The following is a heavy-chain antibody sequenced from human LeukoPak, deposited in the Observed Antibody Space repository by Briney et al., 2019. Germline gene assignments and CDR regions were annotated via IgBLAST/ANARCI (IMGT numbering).Heavy chain of an antibody. J-gene: IGHJ6*02. Sequence: GGSLRLSCAASRFTFSSYAMSWVRQAPGKGLEWVSAISGSGGSTYYADSVKGRFTISRDNSKDTLYLQMNSLRAEDTAVYYCAIPGYSSSWYQDYYYGMDVWGQGTTVTVSS. CDR2: ISGSGGST. CDR3: AIPGYSSSWYQDYYYGMDV. D-gene: IGHD6-13*01. CDR1: RFTFSSYA. V-gene: IGHV3-23*01.